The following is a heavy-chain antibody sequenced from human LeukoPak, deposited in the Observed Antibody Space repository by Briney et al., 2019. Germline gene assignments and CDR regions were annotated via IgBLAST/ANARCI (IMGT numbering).Heavy chain of an antibody. CDR3: ARDGTYGYYYDSSGYGSGWFDP. CDR2: INPNSGGT. V-gene: IGHV1-2*02. J-gene: IGHJ5*02. D-gene: IGHD3-22*01. CDR1: GYTFTGYY. Sequence: ASVKVSCKASGYTFTGYYMHWVRQAPGQGLEWMGWINPNSGGTNYAQKFQGRVTMTRDTSISTAYMELSRLRSDDTAVYYCARDGTYGYYYDSSGYGSGWFDPWGQGTLVTVSS.